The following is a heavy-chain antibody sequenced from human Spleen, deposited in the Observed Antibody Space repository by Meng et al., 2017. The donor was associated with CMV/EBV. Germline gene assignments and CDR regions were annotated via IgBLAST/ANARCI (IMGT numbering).Heavy chain of an antibody. J-gene: IGHJ5*02. CDR2: INHSGST. D-gene: IGHD6-6*01. Sequence: VQLQQWGGGLLKPSDTRSLTCAVYGGCFSGYYWSWIRQPPGKGLEWIGEINHSGSTNSNPSLKSRVTISVDTSKNQFSLKLSSVTAADTAVYYCARGYSSSPLSNLNWFDPWGQGTLVTVSS. V-gene: IGHV4-34*01. CDR3: ARGYSSSPLSNLNWFDP. CDR1: GGCFSGYY.